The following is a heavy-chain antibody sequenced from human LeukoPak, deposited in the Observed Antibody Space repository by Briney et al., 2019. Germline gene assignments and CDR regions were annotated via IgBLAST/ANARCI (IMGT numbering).Heavy chain of an antibody. J-gene: IGHJ5*02. CDR3: ARVIAVAGRDWFDP. D-gene: IGHD6-19*01. V-gene: IGHV3-48*03. Sequence: GGSLRLSCAASGFTFSSYEMNWFRQAPGKGLEWVSYFSSSGSTIYYADSVKGRFTISRDNAKNSLYLQMNSLRAEDTAVYYCARVIAVAGRDWFDPWGQGTLVTVSS. CDR2: FSSSGSTI. CDR1: GFTFSSYE.